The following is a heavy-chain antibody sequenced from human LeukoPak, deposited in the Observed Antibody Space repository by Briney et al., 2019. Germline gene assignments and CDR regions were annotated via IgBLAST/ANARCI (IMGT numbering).Heavy chain of an antibody. V-gene: IGHV4-34*01. D-gene: IGHD6-13*01. J-gene: IGHJ1*01. CDR1: GGSISGHF. CDR3: ARALAAAVIN. Sequence: SETLSLTCGVFGGSISGHFFSWIRQPPGKGLEWIGEITHRGTTNYNQSLKSRVAMSLDTSKNQFSLNLTSVTAADTAVYYCARALAAAVINWGQGTLVTVSS. CDR2: ITHRGTT.